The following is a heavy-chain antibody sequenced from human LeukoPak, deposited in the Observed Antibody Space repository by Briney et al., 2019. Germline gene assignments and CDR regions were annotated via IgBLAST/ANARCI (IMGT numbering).Heavy chain of an antibody. V-gene: IGHV3-11*04. CDR3: AKDPEGIVVVPAAIDF. D-gene: IGHD2-2*01. Sequence: AGGSLRLSCAASGFTFSDYYMNWIRQAPGKGLEWVSYISSSGSTIYYADSVKGRFTISRDNSKNTLYLQMNSLRAEDTAVYHCAKDPEGIVVVPAAIDFWGQGTLVTVSS. CDR1: GFTFSDYY. CDR2: ISSSGSTI. J-gene: IGHJ4*02.